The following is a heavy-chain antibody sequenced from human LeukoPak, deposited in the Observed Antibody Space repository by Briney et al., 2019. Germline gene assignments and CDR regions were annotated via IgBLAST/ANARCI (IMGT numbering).Heavy chain of an antibody. CDR3: ARTSTIFGVDNNWFDP. V-gene: IGHV4-39*01. D-gene: IGHD3-3*01. Sequence: SETLSLTCTVSGGSISSSSYYWGWIRQPPGKGLEWIGSIYGGSTYYNPSLKSRVTISVDTSKNQFSLKLSSVTAADTAVYYCARTSTIFGVDNNWFDPWGQGTLVTVSS. CDR2: IYGGST. J-gene: IGHJ5*02. CDR1: GGSISSSSYY.